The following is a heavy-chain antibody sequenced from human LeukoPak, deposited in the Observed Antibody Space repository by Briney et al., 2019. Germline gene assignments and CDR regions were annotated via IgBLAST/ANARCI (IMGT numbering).Heavy chain of an antibody. V-gene: IGHV1-2*02. CDR1: GYTFTGCY. CDR2: INPNSGGT. D-gene: IGHD6-13*01. Sequence: ASVKVSCKASGYTFTGCYMHWVRQAPGQGLEWMGWINPNSGGTNYAQKFQGRVTMTRDTSISTAYMELSRLRSDDTAVYYCASNPGYSSSWYPEWGQGTLVTVSS. J-gene: IGHJ4*02. CDR3: ASNPGYSSSWYPE.